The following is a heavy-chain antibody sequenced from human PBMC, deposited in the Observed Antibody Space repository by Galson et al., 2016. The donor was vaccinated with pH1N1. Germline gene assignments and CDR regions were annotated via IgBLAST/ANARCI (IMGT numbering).Heavy chain of an antibody. CDR2: ISFDGTIK. Sequence: SLRLSCAASGFTFNNYPMHWVRQAPGKGLEWVAMISFDGTIKYSADSVKGRFTISRDNSKKTLYLHMSSLRFEDTAMYYCAKESPMIDYYFDYWGQGTLVTVSS. CDR3: AKESPMIDYYFDY. J-gene: IGHJ4*02. CDR1: GFTFNNYP. V-gene: IGHV3-30*04. D-gene: IGHD3-22*01.